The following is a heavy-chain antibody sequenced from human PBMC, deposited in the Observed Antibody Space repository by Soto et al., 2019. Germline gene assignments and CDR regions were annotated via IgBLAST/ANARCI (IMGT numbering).Heavy chain of an antibody. CDR1: GFTFSSYS. CDR3: ARDIAVTPLSYYYYYYMDV. D-gene: IGHD4-17*01. CDR2: ISSSSSTI. Sequence: GGSLRLSCAASGFTFSSYSMNWVRQAPGKGLEWVSYISSSSSTIYYADSVKGRFTISRDNAKNSLYLQMNSLRAEDTAVYYCARDIAVTPLSYYYYYYMDVWGKGTTVTVSS. V-gene: IGHV3-48*01. J-gene: IGHJ6*03.